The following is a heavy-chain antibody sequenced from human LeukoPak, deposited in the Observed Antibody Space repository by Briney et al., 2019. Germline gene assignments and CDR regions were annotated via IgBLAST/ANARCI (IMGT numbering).Heavy chain of an antibody. J-gene: IGHJ4*02. CDR3: ARQTYYYDSSGYYAWLPADY. D-gene: IGHD3-22*01. CDR2: IYYSGST. V-gene: IGHV4-61*01. CDR1: GGSVSSGSYY. Sequence: SETLSLTCIVSGGSVSSGSYYWSWIRQPPGKGLEWIGYIYYSGSTNYNPSLKSRVTISVDTSKNQFSLKLSSVTAADTAVYYCARQTYYYDSSGYYAWLPADYWGQGTLVTVSS.